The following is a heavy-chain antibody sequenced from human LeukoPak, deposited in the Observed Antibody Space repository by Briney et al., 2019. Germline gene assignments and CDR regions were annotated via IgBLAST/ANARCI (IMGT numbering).Heavy chain of an antibody. CDR1: GGSISSGYS. J-gene: IGHJ4*02. CDR2: IYFSGTT. V-gene: IGHV4-39*07. D-gene: IGHD6-19*01. CDR3: ASIPPGIAVAAIDY. Sequence: SETLSLTCTVSGGSISSGYSWGWIRQPPGKGLAWIGSIYFSGTTYYNPSLKSRVTISVDTSKNQFSLKLSSVTAADTAVYYCASIPPGIAVAAIDYWGQGTLVTVSS.